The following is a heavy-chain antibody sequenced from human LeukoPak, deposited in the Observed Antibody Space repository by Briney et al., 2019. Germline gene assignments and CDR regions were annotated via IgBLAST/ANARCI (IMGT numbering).Heavy chain of an antibody. CDR1: GFTFSSYD. CDR2: INSDGSST. V-gene: IGHV3-74*01. CDR3: ARGDPYDNDAFDI. J-gene: IGHJ3*02. Sequence: GGSLRLSCVVSGFTFSSYDMHWVRQAPGKGLVWVPRINSDGSSTSYADSVKGRFTISRDNAKNTLYLQMNSLRAEDTAVYYCARGDPYDNDAFDIWGQGTMVTVSS. D-gene: IGHD3-22*01.